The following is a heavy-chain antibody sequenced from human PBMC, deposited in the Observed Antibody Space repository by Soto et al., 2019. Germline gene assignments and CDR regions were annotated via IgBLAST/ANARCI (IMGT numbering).Heavy chain of an antibody. CDR3: ARSYGDYAHEYFQH. CDR2: IWYDGSNK. V-gene: IGHV3-33*01. D-gene: IGHD4-17*01. Sequence: PGGSLSLSCAASGFTFSSYGMHWVRQAPGKGLEWVAVIWYDGSNKYYADSVKGRFTISRDNSKNTLYLQMNSLRAEDTAVYYCARSYGDYAHEYFQHWGQGTLVTVSS. CDR1: GFTFSSYG. J-gene: IGHJ1*01.